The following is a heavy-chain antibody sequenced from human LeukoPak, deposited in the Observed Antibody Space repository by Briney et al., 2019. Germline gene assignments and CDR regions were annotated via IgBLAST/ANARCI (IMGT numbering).Heavy chain of an antibody. CDR3: ARQHIAAAGFDAFDI. Sequence: GEFLKISCKGSGYSFTSYWIGWVRQMPGKGLEWMGIIYPGDSDTRYSPSFQGQVTISADKSISTAYLQWSSLKASDTAMYYCARQHIAAAGFDAFDIWGQGTMVTVSS. D-gene: IGHD6-13*01. J-gene: IGHJ3*02. V-gene: IGHV5-51*01. CDR2: IYPGDSDT. CDR1: GYSFTSYW.